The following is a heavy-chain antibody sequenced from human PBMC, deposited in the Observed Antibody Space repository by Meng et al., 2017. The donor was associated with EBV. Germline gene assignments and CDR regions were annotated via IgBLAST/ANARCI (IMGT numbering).Heavy chain of an antibody. V-gene: IGHV4-39*07. Sequence: QLQLQESGLGLVQPSEXLSLTCTVSGGSISSSSYYWGWIRQPPGKGLEWIGSIYYSGSTYYNPSLKSRVTISVDTSKNQFSLKLSSVTAADTAVYYCARRGYSSSRTEFDPWSQGTLVTVSS. CDR3: ARRGYSSSRTEFDP. CDR1: GGSISSSSYY. D-gene: IGHD6-13*01. CDR2: IYYSGST. J-gene: IGHJ5*02.